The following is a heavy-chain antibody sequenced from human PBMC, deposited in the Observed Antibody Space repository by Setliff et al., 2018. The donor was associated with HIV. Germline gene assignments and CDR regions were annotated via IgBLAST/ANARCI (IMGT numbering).Heavy chain of an antibody. CDR3: ARGSFIGDYSYFDY. D-gene: IGHD3-10*01. J-gene: IGHJ4*02. CDR1: GGSISTYF. CDR2: IYTSGST. V-gene: IGHV4-4*08. Sequence: SETLSLTCTVSGGSISTYFWTWIRQPPGKGLEWIGYIYTSGSTNYNPSLKSRVTISVDTSKNQFSLKLSSVTAADTAVYYCARGSFIGDYSYFDYWGQGTLVTVSS.